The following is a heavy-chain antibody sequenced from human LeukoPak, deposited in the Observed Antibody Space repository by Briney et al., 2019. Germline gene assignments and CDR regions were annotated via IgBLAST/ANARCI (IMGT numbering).Heavy chain of an antibody. Sequence: SETLSLTCTVSGYSISSGYYWGWIRQPPGKGLEWIGYIYYSGSTNYNPSLKSRVTISVDTSKNQFSLKLSSVTAADTAVYYCARETMVRFDPWGQGTLVTVSS. CDR3: ARETMVRFDP. CDR2: IYYSGST. CDR1: GYSISSGYY. D-gene: IGHD3-10*01. J-gene: IGHJ5*02. V-gene: IGHV4-38-2*02.